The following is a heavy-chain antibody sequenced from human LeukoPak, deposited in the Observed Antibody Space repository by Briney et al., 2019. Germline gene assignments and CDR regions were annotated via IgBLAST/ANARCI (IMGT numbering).Heavy chain of an antibody. CDR2: IYADGST. CDR1: GFTVSSNY. D-gene: IGHD3-22*01. J-gene: IGHJ4*02. CDR3: ARDYYKNFDY. V-gene: IGHV3-53*01. Sequence: PGGSLRLSCAASGFTVSSNYMSWVRQAPGKGLEWVSVIYADGSTYYADSVKGRFTISRDNAKNSLYLQMNSLRAEDAAVYYCARDYYKNFDYWGQGTLVTVSS.